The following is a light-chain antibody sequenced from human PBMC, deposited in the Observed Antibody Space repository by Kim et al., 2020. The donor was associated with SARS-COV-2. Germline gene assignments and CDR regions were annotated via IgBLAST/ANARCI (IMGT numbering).Light chain of an antibody. CDR1: QSIGSS. J-gene: IGKJ2*01. CDR3: HQSGGLPHT. V-gene: IGKV6-21*01. CDR2: YAS. Sequence: EIVLTRSPDFQSVTPKEKVTITCRASQSIGSSLHWYQQKPGQSPKLLIKYASQSFSGVPSRFSGSGSGTDFTLTISSLEAEDAATYYCHQSGGLPHTFGQGTKLEI.